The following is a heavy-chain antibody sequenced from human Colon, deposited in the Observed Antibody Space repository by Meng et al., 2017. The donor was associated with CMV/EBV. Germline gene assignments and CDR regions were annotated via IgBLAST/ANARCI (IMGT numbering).Heavy chain of an antibody. CDR2: ITGSGDRT. CDR3: LRDPLLLPRRY. V-gene: IGHV3-23*01. Sequence: CVTSGFMLRNYAISGVRQAPGKGLEWVSAITGSGDRTFYTDSVRGRFIISRDNSKNTVYLHMTSLRADETATYYCLRDPLLLPRRYWGQGTLVTVSS. CDR1: GFMLRNYA. J-gene: IGHJ4*02. D-gene: IGHD3-3*01.